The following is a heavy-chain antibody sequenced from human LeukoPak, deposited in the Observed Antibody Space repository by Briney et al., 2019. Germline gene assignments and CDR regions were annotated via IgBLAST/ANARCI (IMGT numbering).Heavy chain of an antibody. CDR1: GGSFSGYY. CDR3: ARAGLTGTGPYNWFDP. D-gene: IGHD1-7*01. J-gene: IGHJ5*02. Sequence: SETLSLTHAVYGGSFSGYYWSWIRQPPGKGLDWIGEINHSGSTNYNPSLKSRVTISVDTSKNQFSLELSSVTAADTAVYYCARAGLTGTGPYNWFDPWGQGTLVTVS. V-gene: IGHV4-34*01. CDR2: INHSGST.